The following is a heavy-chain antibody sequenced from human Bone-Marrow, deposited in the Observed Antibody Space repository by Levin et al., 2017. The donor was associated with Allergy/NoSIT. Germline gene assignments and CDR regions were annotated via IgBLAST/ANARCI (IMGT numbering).Heavy chain of an antibody. CDR1: GYTFTSSG. V-gene: IGHV1-18*01. CDR2: ISAYNGNK. CDR3: ARGRGGYGREADY. Sequence: PVASVKVSCKASGYTFTSSGFSWLRQAPGQGLEWMGWISAYNGNKNYAQKFQDRITMTTDASTSTVYMDLTSLRPEDTAVYYCARGRGGYGREADYWGQGTLVTVSS. D-gene: IGHD3-10*01. J-gene: IGHJ4*02.